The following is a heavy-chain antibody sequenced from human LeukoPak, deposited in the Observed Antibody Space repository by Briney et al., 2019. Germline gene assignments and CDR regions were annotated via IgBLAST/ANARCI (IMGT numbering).Heavy chain of an antibody. CDR2: ISSSSSFI. Sequence: GGSQRLSCAASGFTFSNYNMNWVRQAPGKGLEWVSSISSSSSFIYYADSVKGRFTISRDNAKNSLFLQMNVLRAEDTAVYYCARDAGNSGYGCDLWGQGTLVTVSS. J-gene: IGHJ5*02. CDR3: ARDAGNSGYGCDL. CDR1: GFTFSNYN. V-gene: IGHV3-21*01. D-gene: IGHD5-12*01.